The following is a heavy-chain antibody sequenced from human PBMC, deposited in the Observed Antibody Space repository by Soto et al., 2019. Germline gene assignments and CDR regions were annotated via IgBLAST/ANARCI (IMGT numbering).Heavy chain of an antibody. CDR2: INHAGTT. CDR3: ARGRYYYGSGSLNWFDP. J-gene: IGHJ5*02. CDR1: GGSFSGYY. D-gene: IGHD3-10*01. Sequence: QVQLQQWGAGLLKPSETLSLTCAVYGGSFSGYYYSWIRQPPGKGLEWIGEINHAGTTNSNPSLKRRVTVSVDVSKHQVSLKLNSVAAADTAMYYCARGRYYYGSGSLNWFDPWGQGTLVTVSS. V-gene: IGHV4-34*01.